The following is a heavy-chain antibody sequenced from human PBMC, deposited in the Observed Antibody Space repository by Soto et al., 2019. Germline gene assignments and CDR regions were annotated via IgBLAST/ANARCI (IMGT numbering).Heavy chain of an antibody. J-gene: IGHJ6*02. V-gene: IGHV3-11*01. CDR3: ARDEHYDISTGYYYYYGLEV. D-gene: IGHD3-9*01. CDR1: GFTLSDYY. Sequence: GGSLRLSCAASGFTLSDYYMSWIRQAPGKGLEWLSYISSSGTTTSYADSVEGRFTISRDNAKNSVYLQMNSLRAEDTAVYYCARDEHYDISTGYYYYYGLEVWGQGTTVTVSS. CDR2: ISSSGTTT.